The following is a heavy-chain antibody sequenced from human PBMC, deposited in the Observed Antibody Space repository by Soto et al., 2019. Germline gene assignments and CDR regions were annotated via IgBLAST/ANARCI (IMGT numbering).Heavy chain of an antibody. CDR2: FNTNNGNT. V-gene: IGHV1-18*01. D-gene: IGHD4-4*01. CDR3: ARAQTPTESDY. CDR1: GYAFTNYG. J-gene: IGHJ4*02. Sequence: QVQLVQSGAEVKKPGASVKVSCKASGYAFTNYGISWVRQAPVQGLEWMGWFNTNNGNTNYAQKFQGRVTMTTDTSTSTAHMELRSLRTDDTAVYYWARAQTPTESDYWGQGTLVTVSS.